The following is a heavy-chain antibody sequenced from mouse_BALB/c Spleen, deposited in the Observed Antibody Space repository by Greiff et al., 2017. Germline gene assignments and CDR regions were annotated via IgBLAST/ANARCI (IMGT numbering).Heavy chain of an antibody. V-gene: IGHV5-17*02. CDR2: ISSGSSTI. D-gene: IGHD2-2*01. J-gene: IGHJ4*01. Sequence: EVKLMESGGGLVQPGGSRKLSCAASGFTFSSFGMHWVRQAPEKGLEWVAYISSGSSTIYYADTVKGRFTISRDNPKNTLFLQMTSLRSEDTAMYYCAREEGYDGMDYWGQGTSVTVSS. CDR3: AREEGYDGMDY. CDR1: GFTFSSFG.